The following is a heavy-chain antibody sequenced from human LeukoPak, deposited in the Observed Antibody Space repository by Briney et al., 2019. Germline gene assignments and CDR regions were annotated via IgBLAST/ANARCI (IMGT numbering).Heavy chain of an antibody. Sequence: SSETLSLTCTVSGGSISSYYWSWIRQPPGKGLEWIGYIYYSGSTNYNPSLKSRVTISVDTSKNQFSLKLSSVTAADTAVYYCARDAHLIAVTGSDYWGQGTLVTVSS. J-gene: IGHJ4*02. V-gene: IGHV4-59*01. CDR3: ARDAHLIAVTGSDY. CDR2: IYYSGST. D-gene: IGHD6-19*01. CDR1: GGSISSYY.